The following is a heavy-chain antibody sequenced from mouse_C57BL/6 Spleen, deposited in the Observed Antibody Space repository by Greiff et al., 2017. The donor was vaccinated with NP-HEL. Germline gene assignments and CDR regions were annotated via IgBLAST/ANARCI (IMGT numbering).Heavy chain of an antibody. V-gene: IGHV1-63*01. CDR2: IYPGGGYT. Sequence: VQLQKSGAELVRPGTSVKMSCKASGYTFTNYWIGWAKQRPGHGLEWIGDIYPGGGYTNYKEKFKGKGTLTADKSSSTAYMQFSSLTSEDSAIYYGARFYYGTHWYFDVWGTGTTVTVSS. D-gene: IGHD2-1*01. CDR3: ARFYYGTHWYFDV. J-gene: IGHJ1*03. CDR1: GYTFTNYW.